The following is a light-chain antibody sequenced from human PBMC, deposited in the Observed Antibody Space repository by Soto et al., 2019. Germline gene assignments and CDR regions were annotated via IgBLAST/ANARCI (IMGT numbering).Light chain of an antibody. V-gene: IGKV3-15*01. Sequence: EIVMTESPATLSVSPGERATLSCRASQSISSYLAWYQQKPGQAPRLLTYGASTRATDIPARFSGGGSGTEVTLTSNSLQSEDVTVYYCHQVNDWPRGTFGQGTKVEVK. CDR3: HQVNDWPRGT. CDR1: QSISSY. J-gene: IGKJ1*01. CDR2: GAS.